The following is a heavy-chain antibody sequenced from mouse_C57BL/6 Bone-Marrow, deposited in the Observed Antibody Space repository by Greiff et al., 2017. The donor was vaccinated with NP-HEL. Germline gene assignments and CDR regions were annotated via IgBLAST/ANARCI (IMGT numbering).Heavy chain of an antibody. J-gene: IGHJ2*01. CDR1: GYAFSSSW. D-gene: IGHD1-1*01. Sequence: QVQLQQSGPELVKPGASVKISCKASGYAFSSSWMIWVKQRPGKGLEWIGRIYPGDGDTNYNGKFKGKATLTADKSSSTAYMQLSSLTSEDSAVYFCARGITTVVAPYFDYWGQGTTLTVSS. CDR3: ARGITTVVAPYFDY. V-gene: IGHV1-82*01. CDR2: IYPGDGDT.